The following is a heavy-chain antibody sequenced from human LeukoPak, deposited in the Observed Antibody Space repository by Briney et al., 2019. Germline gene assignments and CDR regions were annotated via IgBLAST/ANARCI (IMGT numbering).Heavy chain of an antibody. CDR1: GFTVSSNY. D-gene: IGHD6-6*01. CDR3: ASRPSYSSSSDH. J-gene: IGHJ5*02. Sequence: GGSLRLSCAASGFTVSSNYMSWVRRAPGKGLEWVSVIYSGGSTYYADSVKGRFTISRDNSKNTLYLQMNSLRAEDTAVYYCASRPSYSSSSDHWGQGTLVTVSS. CDR2: IYSGGST. V-gene: IGHV3-53*01.